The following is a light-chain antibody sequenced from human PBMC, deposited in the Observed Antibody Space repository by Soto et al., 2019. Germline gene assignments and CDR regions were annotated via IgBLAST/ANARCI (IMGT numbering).Light chain of an antibody. Sequence: EIVMTQSPATLSVSPGERATLSCRASQSVSSNLAWYQQKPGQAPRLLIYGASTRATGIPARFSGSGSGTEFTLTVSSLQSEDSAVYYCQQYNNLPYTFGQGTKLEIK. J-gene: IGKJ2*01. CDR2: GAS. CDR3: QQYNNLPYT. CDR1: QSVSSN. V-gene: IGKV3-15*01.